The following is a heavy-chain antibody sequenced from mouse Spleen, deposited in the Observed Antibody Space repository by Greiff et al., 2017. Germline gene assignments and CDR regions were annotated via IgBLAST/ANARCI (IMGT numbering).Heavy chain of an antibody. CDR1: GFSLTSYA. V-gene: IGHV2-9-1*01. Sequence: QVQLKQSGPGLVAPSQSLSITCTVSGFSLTSYAISWVRQPPGKGLEWLGVLWTGGGTNYNSALKSRLSISKDNSKSQVFLKMNSLQTDDTARYYCARYYYGSSAYAMDYWGQGTSVTVSS. CDR3: ARYYYGSSAYAMDY. J-gene: IGHJ4*01. CDR2: LWTGGGT. D-gene: IGHD1-1*01.